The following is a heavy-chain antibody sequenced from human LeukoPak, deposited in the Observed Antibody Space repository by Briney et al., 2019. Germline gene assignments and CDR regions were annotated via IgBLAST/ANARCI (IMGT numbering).Heavy chain of an antibody. CDR3: VRGTPDWNGADY. V-gene: IGHV3-74*01. D-gene: IGHD1-1*01. J-gene: IGHJ4*02. CDR2: TTPDGNNV. Sequence: GGSLRLSCAAYGFTFNNYWMHWVSQAPGKGLVWVSRTTPDGNNVDYADSGKGRFTISRDNAKNTLYLQMNSLTADDTAVYHCVRGTPDWNGADYWGQGTLVTVSS. CDR1: GFTFNNYW.